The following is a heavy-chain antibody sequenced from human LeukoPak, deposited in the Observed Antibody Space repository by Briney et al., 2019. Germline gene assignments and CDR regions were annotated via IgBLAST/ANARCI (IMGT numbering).Heavy chain of an antibody. CDR1: GYTFTGYY. CDR2: INPNSGGT. CDR3: ASFYHSSSPF. Sequence: ASVKVSCKASGYTFTGYYMHWVRQAPGQGLEWMGRINPNSGGTNYAQKFQGRVTMTRDTSISTAYMELSSLRSEDTAVYYCASFYHSSSPFWGQGTLVTVSS. V-gene: IGHV1-2*06. D-gene: IGHD6-6*01. J-gene: IGHJ4*02.